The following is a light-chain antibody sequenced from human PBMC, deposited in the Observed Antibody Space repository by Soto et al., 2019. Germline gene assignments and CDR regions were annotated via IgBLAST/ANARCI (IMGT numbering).Light chain of an antibody. CDR2: KAS. CDR3: QQYNSYRRT. CDR1: QSISSW. V-gene: IGKV1-5*03. J-gene: IGKJ1*01. Sequence: DIQMTQSPSTLSASVGDRVTITCRAGQSISSWLAWYQQKPGKAPKLLIYKASSLESGVPSRFSGSGSGTECTLTISSLQPDDFAAYYCQQYNSYRRTFGQGTKVEIK.